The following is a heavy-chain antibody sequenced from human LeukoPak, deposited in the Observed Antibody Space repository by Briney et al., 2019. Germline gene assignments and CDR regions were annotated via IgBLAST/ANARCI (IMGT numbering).Heavy chain of an antibody. CDR3: VRDVSRRIGMDV. CDR2: ISPGVSGYT. D-gene: IGHD2/OR15-2a*01. J-gene: IGHJ6*02. V-gene: IGHV3-21*06. Sequence: PGGSLRLSCLASGFSFNSYTMNWVREAPGKGLEWVSTISPGVSGYTWYAEPVKGRFTISRDNPENALYLQMDSLRADDTAVYYCVRDVSRRIGMDVWGQGTTVTVSS. CDR1: GFSFNSYT.